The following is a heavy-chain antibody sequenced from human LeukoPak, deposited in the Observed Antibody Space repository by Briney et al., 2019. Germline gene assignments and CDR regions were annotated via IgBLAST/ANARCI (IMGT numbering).Heavy chain of an antibody. J-gene: IGHJ2*01. CDR1: GFTLRDYY. CDR2: MSSTGNTI. D-gene: IGHD2/OR15-2a*01. CDR3: ARSSSYFTYFDL. V-gene: IGHV3-11*04. Sequence: GGSQRLSCAASGFTLRDYYMSWIRQAPGKGLEWISYMSSTGNTIYYAESVKGRFTVSRDSANNSMSLQMTSLRAEDSAVYYCARSSSYFTYFDLWGRDTLVTVSS.